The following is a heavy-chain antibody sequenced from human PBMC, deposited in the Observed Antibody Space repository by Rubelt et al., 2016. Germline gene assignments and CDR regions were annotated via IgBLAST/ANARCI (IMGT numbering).Heavy chain of an antibody. CDR1: GYSFTTYS. D-gene: IGHD6-19*01. J-gene: IGHJ4*02. V-gene: IGHV1-3*01. CDR3: ATGYSSGWYVAY. Sequence: QVQLVQSGAEVKKPGASVKVSCKAAGYSFTTYSIHWVRQAPGQRLEWMGWINAGNGNTKYSQKFQGRGTITRETSARTADMELSSLRSEDTAIYYCATGYSSGWYVAYWGQGTLVTVSS. CDR2: INAGNGNT.